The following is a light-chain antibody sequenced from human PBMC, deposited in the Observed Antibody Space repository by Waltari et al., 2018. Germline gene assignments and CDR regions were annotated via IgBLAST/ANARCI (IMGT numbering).Light chain of an antibody. CDR3: QQYGSSPLT. CDR2: GAS. J-gene: IGKJ4*01. CDR1: ATVDSDF. V-gene: IGKV3-20*01. Sequence: EIVLTQSPASLSLSPGERAILSCRATATVDSDFLAWYQQKPGQAPRLIIYGASNRATGVPDRFSASGSATHFTLTITRVEPEDFAVYFCQQYGSSPLTFGGGTTVEIK.